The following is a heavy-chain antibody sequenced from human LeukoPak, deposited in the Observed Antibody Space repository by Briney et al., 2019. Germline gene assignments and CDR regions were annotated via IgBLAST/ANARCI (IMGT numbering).Heavy chain of an antibody. V-gene: IGHV4-39*07. J-gene: IGHJ4*02. CDR3: ARLGFDY. CDR1: GGSISSSSYY. CDR2: INHSGST. Sequence: SETLSLTCTVSGGSISSSSYYWSWIRQPPGKGLEWIGEINHSGSTNYNPSLKSRVTISVDTSKNQFSLELSSVTAADTAVYYCARLGFDYWGQGTLVTVSS.